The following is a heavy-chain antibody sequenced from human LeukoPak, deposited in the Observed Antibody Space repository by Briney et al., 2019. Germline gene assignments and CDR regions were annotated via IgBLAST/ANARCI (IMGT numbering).Heavy chain of an antibody. CDR1: GGSISSSIYY. D-gene: IGHD5-12*01. CDR2: VFYNGAT. Sequence: SETLSLTCIVSGGSISSSIYYWAWVRQPPGKGLEWIGTVFYNGATQYSPSLRSRVTISIDTSTNQFSLKLSSVTAADTAVYYCARHGNSGYDLGWFDPWGQGTLVTVSS. V-gene: IGHV4-39*07. CDR3: ARHGNSGYDLGWFDP. J-gene: IGHJ5*02.